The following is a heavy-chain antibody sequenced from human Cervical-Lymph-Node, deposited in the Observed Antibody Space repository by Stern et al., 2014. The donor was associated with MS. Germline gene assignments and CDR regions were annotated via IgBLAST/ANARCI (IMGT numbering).Heavy chain of an antibody. CDR2: ISSRSSYI. J-gene: IGHJ4*02. CDR1: GFTFSTYS. D-gene: IGHD6-19*01. Sequence: EVQLVESGGGLVKPGGSLRLSCGASGFTFSTYSMNWVRQAPGKGLECVSSISSRSSYISYADTVKGRFTISRDNAKNSLYLQMNSLRAEDTAVYYCASGSSGWSGYWGQGTLVTVSS. CDR3: ASGSSGWSGY. V-gene: IGHV3-21*01.